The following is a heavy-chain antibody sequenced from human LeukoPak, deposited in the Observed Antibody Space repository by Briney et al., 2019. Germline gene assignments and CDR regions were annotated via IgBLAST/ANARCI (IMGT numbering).Heavy chain of an antibody. CDR2: INHSGRV. CDR3: ARGLGPMSPSLDY. V-gene: IGHV4-34*01. D-gene: IGHD3-22*01. J-gene: IGHJ4*02. CDR1: GESFSYNY. Sequence: PSDTLSLTRAVSGESFSYNYWTWVRQPPGKGLEWIGDINHSGRVNYRPSLKSRVTISVDTSKSQFSLKLSAVTAADTAVYYCARGLGPMSPSLDYWGQGSLVTVSS.